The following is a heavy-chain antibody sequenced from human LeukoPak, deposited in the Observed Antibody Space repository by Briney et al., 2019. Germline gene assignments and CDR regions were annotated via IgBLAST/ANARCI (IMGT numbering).Heavy chain of an antibody. J-gene: IGHJ4*02. CDR2: INPNSGGT. D-gene: IGHD2-2*02. CDR3: ARAGPAAIRSGIFDY. Sequence: ASVKVSCKASGYTFTGYYMHWVRQAPGQGLEWMGWINPNSGGTNYAQKFQGRVTMTRDTSISTAYMELSRLRSDDTAVYYCARAGPAAIRSGIFDYWGQGTLVTVSS. V-gene: IGHV1-2*02. CDR1: GYTFTGYY.